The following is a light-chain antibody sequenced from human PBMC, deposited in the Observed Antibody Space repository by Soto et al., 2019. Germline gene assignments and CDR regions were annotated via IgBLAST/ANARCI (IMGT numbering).Light chain of an antibody. J-gene: IGKJ2*01. CDR1: QSVSNN. Sequence: EIVMTQSPATLSVSPGERATLSCRASQSVSNNLAWYQQKPGQAPRLLIYGASTRATGIPARFSGSGSGTEFTLTISSLQYEDFEVYYCQQYNNWPQTFGQGTKVDIK. V-gene: IGKV3D-15*01. CDR2: GAS. CDR3: QQYNNWPQT.